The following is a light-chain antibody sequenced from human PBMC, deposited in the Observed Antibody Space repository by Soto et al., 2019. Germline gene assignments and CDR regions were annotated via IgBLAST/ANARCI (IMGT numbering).Light chain of an antibody. J-gene: IGLJ3*02. CDR2: DNT. Sequence: QAVVTQPPSVSGAPGQRVTISCTGSSSNIGADYDLHWYQQLPGTAPKLLIYDNTNRPSGVPDRFSGSKSGTSASLAITGLQAEDEADYYCQSFDSSLNERVFGGGTKLTVL. V-gene: IGLV1-40*01. CDR3: QSFDSSLNERV. CDR1: SSNIGADYD.